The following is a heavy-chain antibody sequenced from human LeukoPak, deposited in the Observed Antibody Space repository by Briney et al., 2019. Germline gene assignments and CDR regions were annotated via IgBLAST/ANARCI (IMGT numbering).Heavy chain of an antibody. CDR2: ISYDGSNK. V-gene: IGHV3-30-3*01. J-gene: IGHJ4*02. D-gene: IGHD4-17*01. CDR1: GFTFSSYA. CDR3: ARDPNDYGDPIFDY. Sequence: GGSLRLSCAASGFTFSSYAMSWVRQAPGKGLEWVAVISYDGSNKYYADSVKGRFTISRDNSKNTLYLQLNSLRAEDTAVYYCARDPNDYGDPIFDYWGQGTLVTVSS.